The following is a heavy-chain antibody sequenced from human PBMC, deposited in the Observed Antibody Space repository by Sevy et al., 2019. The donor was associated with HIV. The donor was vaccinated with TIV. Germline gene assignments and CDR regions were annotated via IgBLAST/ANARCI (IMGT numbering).Heavy chain of an antibody. Sequence: GGSLRLSCAASGFTFSSYWMHWVRQAPGKGLVWVSRINSDGSSTSYADSVKGRFTISRDNAKNTLYLQMNSLRAEETAVYYCARDFWSGYYTRGRDYYYGMDVWGQGTTVTVSS. D-gene: IGHD3-3*01. J-gene: IGHJ6*02. CDR2: INSDGSST. CDR1: GFTFSSYW. V-gene: IGHV3-74*01. CDR3: ARDFWSGYYTRGRDYYYGMDV.